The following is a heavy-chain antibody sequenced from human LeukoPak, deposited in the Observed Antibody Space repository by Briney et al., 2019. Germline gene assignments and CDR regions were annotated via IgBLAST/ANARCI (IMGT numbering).Heavy chain of an antibody. J-gene: IGHJ4*02. CDR3: AGDRGYLQFDY. D-gene: IGHD3-10*01. CDR2: INSDGGNT. Sequence: PGGSLRLSCAASGFTFSGYCMHWVRQAPGKGLVWVSRINSDGGNTNYADSVKGRFTISRDNAKDTLYLQMNSLRAEDTAMYYCAGDRGYLQFDYWGQGTLVTVSS. CDR1: GFTFSGYC. V-gene: IGHV3-74*01.